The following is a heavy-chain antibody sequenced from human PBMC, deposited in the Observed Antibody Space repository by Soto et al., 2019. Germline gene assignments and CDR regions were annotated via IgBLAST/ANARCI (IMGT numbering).Heavy chain of an antibody. J-gene: IGHJ3*02. CDR1: GDTISSGGYS. CDR2: TYHSGNP. CDR3: AREGYSSSWYAWGAFDI. V-gene: IGHV4-30-2*01. D-gene: IGHD6-13*01. Sequence: TPSLTCGVSGDTISSGGYSWAGIRQPPGKALEWIGHTYHSGNPYYNPSLKSRVIISVDRSKNQFSLKLSSVTAADTAVYYCAREGYSSSWYAWGAFDIWGQGTMVT.